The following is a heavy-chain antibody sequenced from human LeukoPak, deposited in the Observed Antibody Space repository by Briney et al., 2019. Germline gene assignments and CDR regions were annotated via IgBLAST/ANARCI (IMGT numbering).Heavy chain of an antibody. Sequence: RASVKVSCKASGCTFTGYYMHWVRQAPGQGLEWMGWINPNSGGTNYAQKFQGRVTMTRDTSISTAYMELSRLRSDDTAVYYCARGIAAAGTYYFDYWGQGTLVTVSS. J-gene: IGHJ4*02. CDR3: ARGIAAAGTYYFDY. CDR1: GCTFTGYY. D-gene: IGHD6-13*01. CDR2: INPNSGGT. V-gene: IGHV1-2*02.